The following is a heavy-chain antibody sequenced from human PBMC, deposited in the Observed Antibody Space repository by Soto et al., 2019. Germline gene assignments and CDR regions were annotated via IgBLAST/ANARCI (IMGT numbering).Heavy chain of an antibody. CDR1: GYTLTELS. V-gene: IGHV1-24*01. Sequence: ASVKVSCKVSGYTLTELSMHWVRQAPGKGLEWMGGFDPEDGETIYAQKFQGRVTMTEETSTDTAYMELSSLRSEDTAVYYCAKVRRITMVRGVIFPFDPWGQGTLVTVSS. J-gene: IGHJ5*02. CDR2: FDPEDGET. CDR3: AKVRRITMVRGVIFPFDP. D-gene: IGHD3-10*01.